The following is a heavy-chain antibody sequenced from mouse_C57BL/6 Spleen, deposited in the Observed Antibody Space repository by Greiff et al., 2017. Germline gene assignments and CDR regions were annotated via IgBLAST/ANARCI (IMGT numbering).Heavy chain of an antibody. J-gene: IGHJ2*01. Sequence: EVKLVESGAELVKPGASVKLSCTASGFNIKDYYMHWVKQRTEQGLEWIGRIDPEDDETKYAPKFQGKATITADTSSNTAYLQLSSLTSEDTAVYYCARHPLGYWGQGTTLTVSS. CDR2: IDPEDDET. CDR3: ARHPLGY. CDR1: GFNIKDYY. V-gene: IGHV14-2*01.